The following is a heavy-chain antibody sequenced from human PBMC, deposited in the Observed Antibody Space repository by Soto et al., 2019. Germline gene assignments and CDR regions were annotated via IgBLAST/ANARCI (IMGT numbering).Heavy chain of an antibody. Sequence: QVQLVESGGGVVQPGRSLRLSCAASGFTFNNYAMHWVRQAPGKGLEWVAVVSYDGSNKYYADSVKGRFTISRDNSKDTLYLQMNSLRAEDTAVFYCARPVTTVTTPYCFDYWGQGTLVTVS. D-gene: IGHD4-17*01. CDR3: ARPVTTVTTPYCFDY. V-gene: IGHV3-30-3*01. CDR2: VSYDGSNK. CDR1: GFTFNNYA. J-gene: IGHJ4*02.